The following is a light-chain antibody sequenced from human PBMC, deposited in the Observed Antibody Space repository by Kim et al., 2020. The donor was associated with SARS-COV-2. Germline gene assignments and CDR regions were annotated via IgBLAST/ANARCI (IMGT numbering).Light chain of an antibody. V-gene: IGLV1-44*01. CDR1: CSNIGSNS. CDR2: TNN. Sequence: GQRVTFSCSGSCSNIGSNSVNWYQQFPGMAPKLLIYTNNQRFSGVPARFSASKSGTLASLAISGLQSDDEAVYYCAAWDDSLNGPVFGGGTQLTVL. CDR3: AAWDDSLNGPV. J-gene: IGLJ2*01.